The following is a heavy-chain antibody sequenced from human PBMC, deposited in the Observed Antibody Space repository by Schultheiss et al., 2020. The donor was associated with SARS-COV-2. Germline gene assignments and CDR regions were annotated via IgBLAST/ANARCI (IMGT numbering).Heavy chain of an antibody. V-gene: IGHV4-39*07. CDR1: GGSISSSSYY. CDR3: ARVRGYGYCSSTSCPSDY. J-gene: IGHJ4*02. Sequence: SETLSLTCTVSGGSISSSSYYWGWIRQPPGKGLEWIGSIYYSGSTNYNPSLKSRVTISVDTSKNQFSLKLSSVTAADTAVYYCARVRGYGYCSSTSCPSDYWGQGTLVTVSS. D-gene: IGHD2-2*01. CDR2: IYYSGST.